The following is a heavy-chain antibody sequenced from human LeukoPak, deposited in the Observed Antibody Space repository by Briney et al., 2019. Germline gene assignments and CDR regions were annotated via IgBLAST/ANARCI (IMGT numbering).Heavy chain of an antibody. V-gene: IGHV3-53*04. Sequence: GGSLRLSCAASGFTVSSNYMSWVRQAPGKGLEWVSVIYSSSSTYYADSVKGRFTISRHNSKNTLYLQMNSLRAEDTAVYYCASNTGYSSGWYSDYWGQGTLVTVSS. CDR3: ASNTGYSSGWYSDY. D-gene: IGHD6-19*01. CDR1: GFTVSSNY. CDR2: IYSSSST. J-gene: IGHJ4*02.